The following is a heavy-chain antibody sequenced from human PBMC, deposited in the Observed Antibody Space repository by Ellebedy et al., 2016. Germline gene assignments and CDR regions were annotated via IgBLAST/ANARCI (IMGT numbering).Heavy chain of an antibody. CDR3: ARATVRVGEDY. V-gene: IGHV3-30-3*01. D-gene: IGHD3-16*01. Sequence: GGSLRLXCAASGFTFSSYAMHWVRQAPGKGLEWVAVISYDGSNKYYADSVKGRFTISRDNSKNTLYLQMNSLRAEDTAVYYCARATVRVGEDYWGQGTLVTVSS. J-gene: IGHJ4*02. CDR1: GFTFSSYA. CDR2: ISYDGSNK.